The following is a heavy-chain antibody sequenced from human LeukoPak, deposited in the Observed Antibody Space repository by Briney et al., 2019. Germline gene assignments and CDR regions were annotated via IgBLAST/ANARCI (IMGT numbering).Heavy chain of an antibody. V-gene: IGHV1-18*01. D-gene: IGHD2-2*02. J-gene: IGHJ5*02. Sequence: ASVKVSCKASGYTFTSYGISWVRQAPGQGLEWMGWISAYNGNTNYAQKLQGRVTMTTDTSTSTAYMGLRSLRSDDTAVYYCARAYCSSTSCYRGNWFDPWGQGTLVTVSS. CDR3: ARAYCSSTSCYRGNWFDP. CDR2: ISAYNGNT. CDR1: GYTFTSYG.